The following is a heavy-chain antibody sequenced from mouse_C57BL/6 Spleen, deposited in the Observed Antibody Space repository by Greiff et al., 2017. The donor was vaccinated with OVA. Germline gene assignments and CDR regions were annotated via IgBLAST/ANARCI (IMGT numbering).Heavy chain of an antibody. J-gene: IGHJ4*01. CDR2: INPNNGGT. CDR3: ARSPTEGMDD. V-gene: IGHV1-26*01. CDR1: GYTFTDYY. Sequence: EVKLQQSGPELVKPGASVKISCKASGYTFTDYYMNWVKQSHGKSLEWIGDINPNNGGTSYNQKFKGKATLTVDKSSSTAYMELRSLTSEDSAVYYCARSPTEGMDDWGKGTSVTVSA.